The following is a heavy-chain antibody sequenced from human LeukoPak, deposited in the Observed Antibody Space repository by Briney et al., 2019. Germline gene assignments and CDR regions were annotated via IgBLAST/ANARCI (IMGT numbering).Heavy chain of an antibody. J-gene: IGHJ4*02. Sequence: SVKVSCKASGGTFSSYAISWVRQAPGQGLEWMGGIIPIFGTANYAQKFQGRVAITADESTSTAYMELSSLRPEDTAVYYCASHSWGYCSGGSCYYFDYWGQGTLVTVSS. CDR1: GGTFSSYA. CDR3: ASHSWGYCSGGSCYYFDY. CDR2: IIPIFGTA. D-gene: IGHD2-15*01. V-gene: IGHV1-69*01.